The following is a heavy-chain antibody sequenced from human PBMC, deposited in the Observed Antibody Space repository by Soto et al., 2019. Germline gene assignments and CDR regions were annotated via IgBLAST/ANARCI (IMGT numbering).Heavy chain of an antibody. D-gene: IGHD3-22*01. CDR1: GFTFSSYA. J-gene: IGHJ3*02. V-gene: IGHV3-23*01. Sequence: GGSLRLSCAASGFTFSSYAMSWVRQAPGKGLEWVSAISGSGGSTYYADSVKGRFTISRDNSKNTLYLQMNSLRAEDTAVYYCAKDPHYDSSGYLIPDAFDIWGQGTMVTVSS. CDR3: AKDPHYDSSGYLIPDAFDI. CDR2: ISGSGGST.